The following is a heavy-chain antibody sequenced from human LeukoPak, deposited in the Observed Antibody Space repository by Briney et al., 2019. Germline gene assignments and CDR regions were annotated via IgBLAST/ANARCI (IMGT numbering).Heavy chain of an antibody. CDR3: ARSDCSSTSCYRDYYMDV. CDR2: IIPIFGTA. D-gene: IGHD2-2*01. Sequence: SVKVSCKASGGTFSSYAISWVRQAPGQGLEWMGGIIPIFGTANYAQKFQGRVTITTDESTSTAYMELSSLRSEDTAVYYCARSDCSSTSCYRDYYMDVWGKGTTVTVSS. CDR1: GGTFSSYA. J-gene: IGHJ6*03. V-gene: IGHV1-69*05.